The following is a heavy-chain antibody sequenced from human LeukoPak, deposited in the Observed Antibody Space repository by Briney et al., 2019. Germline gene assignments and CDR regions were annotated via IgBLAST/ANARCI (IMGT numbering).Heavy chain of an antibody. Sequence: SETLSFTCAVSGGSISSYYWSWIRQPPGKGLEWIGYIYYSGSTNYNPSLKSRVTISVDTSKNQFSLKLSSVTAADTAVYYCARDRDPYYDSSGYYPLLWYWGQGTLVTVSS. J-gene: IGHJ4*02. CDR3: ARDRDPYYDSSGYYPLLWY. D-gene: IGHD3-22*01. CDR1: GGSISSYY. CDR2: IYYSGST. V-gene: IGHV4-59*01.